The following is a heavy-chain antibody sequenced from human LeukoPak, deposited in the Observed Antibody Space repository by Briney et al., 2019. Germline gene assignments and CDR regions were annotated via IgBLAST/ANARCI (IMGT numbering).Heavy chain of an antibody. CDR3: AKGDDSSGYYSAAFDI. Sequence: GGSLRLSCAASGFTFSSYAMSWVRQAPGKGLEWVSAISGSGGSTYYADSVKGRFTISRDNSKNTLYLQMNSLRAEDTAVYYCAKGDDSSGYYSAAFDIWGQGTMVTVSS. CDR2: ISGSGGST. D-gene: IGHD3-22*01. V-gene: IGHV3-23*01. J-gene: IGHJ3*02. CDR1: GFTFSSYA.